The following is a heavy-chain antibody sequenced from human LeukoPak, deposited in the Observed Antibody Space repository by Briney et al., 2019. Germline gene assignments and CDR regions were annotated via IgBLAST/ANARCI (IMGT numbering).Heavy chain of an antibody. Sequence: ASVKVSCKASGYTFTSYYMHWVRQAPGQGLEWMGWINPNSGGTNYAQKFQGRVTMTRDTSISTAYMELSRLRSDDTAVYYCARGGREYSYGYGWFDPWGQGTLVTVSS. CDR2: INPNSGGT. J-gene: IGHJ5*02. D-gene: IGHD5-18*01. V-gene: IGHV1-2*02. CDR3: ARGGREYSYGYGWFDP. CDR1: GYTFTSYY.